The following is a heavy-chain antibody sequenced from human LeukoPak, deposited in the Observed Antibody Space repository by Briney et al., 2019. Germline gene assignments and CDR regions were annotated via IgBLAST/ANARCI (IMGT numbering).Heavy chain of an antibody. Sequence: SETLSLTCTVSGGSISSYYWSWIRQPAGKGLEWIGRIYTSGSTNYNPSLKSRVTMPVDTSKNQFSLKLSSATAADTAVYYCARESLGGGWSDYFDYWGQGTLVTVSS. CDR3: ARESLGGGWSDYFDY. J-gene: IGHJ4*02. CDR1: GGSISSYY. CDR2: IYTSGST. V-gene: IGHV4-4*07. D-gene: IGHD6-19*01.